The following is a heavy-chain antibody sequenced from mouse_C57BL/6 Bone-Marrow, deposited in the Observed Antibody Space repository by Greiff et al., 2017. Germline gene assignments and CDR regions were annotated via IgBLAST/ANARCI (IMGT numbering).Heavy chain of an antibody. CDR2: IYPRSGNT. CDR1: GYTFTSYG. V-gene: IGHV1-81*01. CDR3: ERGVWLLRV. Sequence: QVQLQQSGAELARPGASVKLSCKASGYTFTSYGISWVKQRTGQGLEWIGEIYPRSGNTYYNEKFKGKDTLTADKSSSTACMGLRSLTSEDSAGYICERGVWLLRVWGKGTTLTVSS. D-gene: IGHD2-3*01. J-gene: IGHJ2*01.